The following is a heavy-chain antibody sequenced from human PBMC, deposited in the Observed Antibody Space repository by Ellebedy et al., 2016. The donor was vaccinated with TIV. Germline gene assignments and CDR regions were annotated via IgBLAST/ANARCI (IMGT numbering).Heavy chain of an antibody. V-gene: IGHV3-21*01. CDR1: GFTFSNYS. CDR3: ARDTSRNYDILTGYYTPYYYGMDV. J-gene: IGHJ6*02. Sequence: GESLKISXAASGFTFSNYSMNWVRQAPGKGLEWVSSISSSSSYLYYADSVKGRFIISRDNAKNSLYLQMNSLRAEDTAGYYCARDTSRNYDILTGYYTPYYYGMDVWGQGTTVTVSS. CDR2: ISSSSSYL. D-gene: IGHD3-9*01.